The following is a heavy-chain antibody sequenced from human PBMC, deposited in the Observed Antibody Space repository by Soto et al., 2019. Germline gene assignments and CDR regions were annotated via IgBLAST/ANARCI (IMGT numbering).Heavy chain of an antibody. CDR2: IIPMFGTP. CDR3: ARGLRGYTGHGGGGAFDI. CDR1: GDTFTNFA. J-gene: IGHJ3*02. Sequence: QVQLVQSGTEVKKSGSSVKVSCKAYGDTFTNFAISWMRQAPGQGLEWMGGIIPMFGTPNYAQKFQGTVTITADRSTSTAYLELRSLRSEDTAMYYCARGLRGYTGHGGGGAFDIWGQGTMVTVSS. V-gene: IGHV1-69*06. D-gene: IGHD3-22*01.